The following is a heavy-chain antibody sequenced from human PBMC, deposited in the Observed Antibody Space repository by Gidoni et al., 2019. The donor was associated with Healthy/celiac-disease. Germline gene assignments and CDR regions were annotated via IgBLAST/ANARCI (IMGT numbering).Heavy chain of an antibody. CDR2: IYPGDSDT. CDR3: ARFHAVYGSGRFDY. D-gene: IGHD3-10*01. CDR1: GYSFTSYW. J-gene: IGHJ4*02. V-gene: IGHV5-51*01. Sequence: EVQLVQSGAEVKKHGESLKISCKGAGYSFTSYWIGVVRQMPGKGLEWMGIIYPGDSDTRYTPSFQGQVTISADKSISTAYLQWSSLKASDTAMYYCARFHAVYGSGRFDYWCQGTLVTVSS.